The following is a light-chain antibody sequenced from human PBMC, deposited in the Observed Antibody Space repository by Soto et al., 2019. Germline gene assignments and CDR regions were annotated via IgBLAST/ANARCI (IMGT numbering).Light chain of an antibody. J-gene: IGKJ4*01. V-gene: IGKV1-12*01. CDR2: AAS. Sequence: DIQMTQSPSSVSASIGDRVTITCRASQGINNWLAWYQQKPGKAPKLLIYAASSLQSGVPSRFSGSGSGTAFTLTINNLQPDDFATYYCQQANSFLALTFGGGTKVEIK. CDR3: QQANSFLALT. CDR1: QGINNW.